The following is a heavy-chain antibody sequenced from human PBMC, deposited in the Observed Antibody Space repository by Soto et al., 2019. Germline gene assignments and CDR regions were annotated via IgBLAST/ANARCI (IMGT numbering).Heavy chain of an antibody. CDR1: GFTFSNYA. V-gene: IGHV3-23*01. CDR3: AKGGDSTGYYYVYYFDC. D-gene: IGHD3-22*01. CDR2: ISGSGGST. Sequence: VGSLRLSCAASGFTFSNYAMSWVRQAPGKGLEWVSGISGSGGSTYYTDSVKGRFTISRDNSRNTLYLQMNSLRAEDTAVYYCAKGGDSTGYYYVYYFDCWGQGTLVTVSS. J-gene: IGHJ4*02.